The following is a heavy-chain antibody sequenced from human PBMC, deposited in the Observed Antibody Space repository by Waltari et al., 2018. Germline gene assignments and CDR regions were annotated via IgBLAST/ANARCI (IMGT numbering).Heavy chain of an antibody. Sequence: EVQLVQSGAEVRKPGESLKISCMGSGYRFASYWIGWVRQMPGKGLEWMGIVVPGDSDTRYSPSFQGHVTISADTSNSTAYLQLTNLKASDTAMYYCARHPLVWVASTQNAFDVWGQGTMVTVSS. CDR1: GYRFASYW. J-gene: IGHJ3*01. CDR2: VVPGDSDT. CDR3: ARHPLVWVASTQNAFDV. D-gene: IGHD3-16*01. V-gene: IGHV5-51*03.